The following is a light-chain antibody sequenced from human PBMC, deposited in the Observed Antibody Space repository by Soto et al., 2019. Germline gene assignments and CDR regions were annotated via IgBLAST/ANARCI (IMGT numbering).Light chain of an antibody. CDR2: LGS. V-gene: IGKV2-28*01. CDR1: QSLLHSNGCNY. CDR3: MQALQTPLT. Sequence: DIVMTQSPLSLPVTPGEPASISCRSSQSLLHSNGCNYLDWYLQKPGQSPQLLIYLGSNRASGVPDRFSGSGSGTDFTLKISRVEAEDVGVYYCMQALQTPLTFGGGTKVAIK. J-gene: IGKJ4*01.